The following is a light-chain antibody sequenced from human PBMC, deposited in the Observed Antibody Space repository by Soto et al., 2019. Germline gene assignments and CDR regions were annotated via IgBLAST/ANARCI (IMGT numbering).Light chain of an antibody. CDR1: QDIKTD. Sequence: DIQMTQSPSSLSASVGDRVTITCRSSQDIKTDLAWYQQQPGKVPKLLIYAASTLQSGVPSRFSGSGSGTDFTVTISSLQPEDVATYYCQKYDSAPLTFGGGTKVEIK. V-gene: IGKV1-27*01. CDR2: AAS. J-gene: IGKJ4*01. CDR3: QKYDSAPLT.